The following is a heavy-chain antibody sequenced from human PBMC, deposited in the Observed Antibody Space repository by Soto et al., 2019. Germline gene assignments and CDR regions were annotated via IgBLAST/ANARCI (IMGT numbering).Heavy chain of an antibody. CDR2: IHWTDDK. CDR1: GFSLTSSGVG. V-gene: IGHV2-5*01. J-gene: IGHJ4*02. Sequence: QITLKESGPPLVEPTQTLTLTCTFSGFSLTSSGVGVGWIRQPPGKALEWLALIHWTDDKYYSPSLKSRLAXTXDXXKNQVVLTLTNMDPVDTATYYCAHRPWGRGVTFDNWGQGTLVTVSS. CDR3: AHRPWGRGVTFDN. D-gene: IGHD3-16*01.